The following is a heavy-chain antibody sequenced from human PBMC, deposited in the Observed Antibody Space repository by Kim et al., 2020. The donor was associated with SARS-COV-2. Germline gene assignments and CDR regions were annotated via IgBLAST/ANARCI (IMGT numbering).Heavy chain of an antibody. D-gene: IGHD3-10*01. J-gene: IGHJ6*02. V-gene: IGHV1-18*01. CDR1: GYTFTSYG. CDR2: ISADSGDT. CDR3: ARGDRYYPQQYDMDI. Sequence: ASVKVSCKSSGYTFTSYGMNWVRQAPGQGLEWMGWISADSGDTKYAQKLQDRVTMTTDTSTRTVYMELRNLKSNDTAVYYCARGDRYYPQQYDMDIWGQGTTVIVYS.